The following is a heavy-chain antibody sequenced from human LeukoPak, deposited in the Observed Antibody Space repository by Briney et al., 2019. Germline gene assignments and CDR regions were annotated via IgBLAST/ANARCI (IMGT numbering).Heavy chain of an antibody. J-gene: IGHJ6*03. V-gene: IGHV3-20*04. Sequence: PGGSLRLSCAASGFTFDDYGMSWVRQAPGKGLEWVSGINWNGGSTGYADSVKGRFTISRDNAKNSLYLQMNSLRAEDTALYYCARGRLGSIWGYYYYYMDVWGKGTTVTVSS. D-gene: IGHD3-10*01. CDR3: ARGRLGSIWGYYYYYMDV. CDR1: GFTFDDYG. CDR2: INWNGGST.